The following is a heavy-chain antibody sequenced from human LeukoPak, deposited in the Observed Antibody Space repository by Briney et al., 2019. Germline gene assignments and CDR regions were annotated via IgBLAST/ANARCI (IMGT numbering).Heavy chain of an antibody. CDR2: IYYSGRT. V-gene: IGHV4-59*01. CDR3: ARVLRDGYNFGAFDI. J-gene: IGHJ3*02. CDR1: GGSINSYY. D-gene: IGHD5-24*01. Sequence: PSETLSLTCTVSGGSINSYYWSWIRQPPGKGLEWIGYIYYSGRTNYNPSLKSRVTISVDTSKNQFSLKLSSVTAADTAVYYCARVLRDGYNFGAFDIWGQGTMVTVSS.